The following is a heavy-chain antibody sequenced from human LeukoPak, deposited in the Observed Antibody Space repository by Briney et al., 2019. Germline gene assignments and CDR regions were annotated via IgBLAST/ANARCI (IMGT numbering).Heavy chain of an antibody. CDR3: ARGVVGVTYDAFDI. CDR1: GFTFSSYS. D-gene: IGHD1-26*01. V-gene: IGHV3-21*01. CDR2: ISSSSSYI. J-gene: IGHJ3*02. Sequence: GGSLRLSCAASGFTFSSYSMNWVRQAPRKGLEWVSSISSSSSYIYYADSVKGRFTISRDNAKNSLYLQMNSLRAEDTAVYYCARGVVGVTYDAFDIWGQGTMVTVSS.